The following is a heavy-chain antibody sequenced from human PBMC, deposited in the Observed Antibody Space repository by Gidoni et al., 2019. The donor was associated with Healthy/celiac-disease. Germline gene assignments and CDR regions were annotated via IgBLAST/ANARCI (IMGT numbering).Heavy chain of an antibody. V-gene: IGHV4-59*08. CDR2: IYYSGST. J-gene: IGHJ3*02. CDR1: GGSISSYY. D-gene: IGHD2-2*01. Sequence: QVQLQESGPGLVKPSETLSLTCTVPGGSISSYYWSWIRQPPGKGLEWIGYIYYSGSTNYNPSLKSRVTISVDTSKNQFSLKLSSVTAADTAVYYCARQGYQLLLSDIWGQGTMVTVSS. CDR3: ARQGYQLLLSDI.